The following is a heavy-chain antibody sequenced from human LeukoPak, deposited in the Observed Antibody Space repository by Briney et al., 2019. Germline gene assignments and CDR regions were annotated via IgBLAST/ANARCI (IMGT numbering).Heavy chain of an antibody. Sequence: ASVKVSCKASGYTFTSYDINWVRQATGQGLEWMGWMNPDSGNTGYAQKFQGRVTITRNTSISTAYMELSSLRSEDTAVYYCARVSLSGWYVYWGQGTLVTVSS. V-gene: IGHV1-8*03. D-gene: IGHD6-19*01. CDR1: GYTFTSYD. J-gene: IGHJ4*02. CDR3: ARVSLSGWYVY. CDR2: MNPDSGNT.